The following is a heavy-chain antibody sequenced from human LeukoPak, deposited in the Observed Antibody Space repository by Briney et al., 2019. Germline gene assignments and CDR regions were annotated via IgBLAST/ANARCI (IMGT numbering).Heavy chain of an antibody. CDR1: GGTFSSYA. V-gene: IGHV1-69*13. Sequence: SVKVSCKASGGTFSSYAISWVRQAPGQGLERMGGIIPIFGTANYAQKFQGRVTITADESTSTAYMELSSLRSEDTAVYYCARSHYYDSSGYINWFDPWGQGTLVTVSS. CDR2: IIPIFGTA. CDR3: ARSHYYDSSGYINWFDP. J-gene: IGHJ5*02. D-gene: IGHD3-22*01.